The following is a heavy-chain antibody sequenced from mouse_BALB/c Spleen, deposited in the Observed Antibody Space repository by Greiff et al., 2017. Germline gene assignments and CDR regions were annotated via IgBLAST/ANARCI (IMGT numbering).Heavy chain of an antibody. CDR2: ISSGSSTI. CDR3: ARSGED. Sequence: EVQVVESGGGLVQPGGSRKLSCAASGFTFSSFGMHWVRQAPEKGLEWVAYISSGSSTIYYADTVKGRFTISRDNPKNTLFLQMTSLRSEDTAMYYCARSGEDWGQGTLVTVSA. CDR1: GFTFSSFG. J-gene: IGHJ3*01. V-gene: IGHV5-17*02. D-gene: IGHD3-2*02.